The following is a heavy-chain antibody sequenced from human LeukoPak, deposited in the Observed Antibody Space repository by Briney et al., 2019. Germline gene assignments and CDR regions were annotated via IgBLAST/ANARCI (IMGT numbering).Heavy chain of an antibody. CDR2: ISNTGTYI. CDR3: AKAITMVRGVTLNYYYYGMDV. D-gene: IGHD3-10*01. V-gene: IGHV3-21*04. CDR1: GFTFSTYD. J-gene: IGHJ6*02. Sequence: SGGSLRLSCAASGFTFSTYDINWVRQAPGKGLEWVASISNTGTYIDYADSVKGRFTISRDNSKNTLYLQMNSLRAEDTAVYYCAKAITMVRGVTLNYYYYGMDVWGQGTTVTVSS.